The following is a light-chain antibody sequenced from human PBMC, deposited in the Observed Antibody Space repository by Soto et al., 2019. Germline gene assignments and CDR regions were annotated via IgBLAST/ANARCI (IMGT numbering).Light chain of an antibody. Sequence: QSVLTQPSSMSGSPGQSITISCTGTSSDIGAYEHVSWYQQRPGRAPKVLIYDVRIRPSEVSNRFSGSKSGDTASLTISGLQAEDEAVYYCASKTTSSTVLFGGGTKLT. J-gene: IGLJ2*01. CDR1: SSDIGAYEH. CDR3: ASKTTSSTVL. CDR2: DVR. V-gene: IGLV2-14*03.